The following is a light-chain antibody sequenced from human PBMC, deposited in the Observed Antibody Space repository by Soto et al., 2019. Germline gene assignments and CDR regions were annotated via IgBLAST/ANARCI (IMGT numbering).Light chain of an antibody. J-gene: IGKJ1*01. CDR2: AAF. CDR3: QQLNTYPRT. V-gene: IGKV1-9*01. CDR1: QDISSY. Sequence: DIQLTQSPSFLSASVGDRVTITCRASQDISSYLAWYQQKPGKAPKLLIYAAFSLENGVPSRFSGSGSGTEFTLTISSLQPEDFATYYCQQLNTYPRTFGPGTKVDI.